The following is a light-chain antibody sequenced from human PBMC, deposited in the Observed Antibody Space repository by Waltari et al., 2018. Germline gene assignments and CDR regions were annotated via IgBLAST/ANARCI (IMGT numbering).Light chain of an antibody. CDR3: SSRDNSANLVL. V-gene: IGLV3-19*01. CDR1: SLRMSY. CDR2: ALNHRRRPGPAPVLPCYALN. Sequence: SSELTQDPAMSVALGQTVRITCQGDSLRMSYASWYQQRPGQAPVLPLYALNHRRRPGPAPVLPCYALNSRPAGSPARVSGSRSGDTASLTITGAQAEDEADYFCSSRDNSANLVLLGGGTKLTVL. J-gene: IGLJ2*01.